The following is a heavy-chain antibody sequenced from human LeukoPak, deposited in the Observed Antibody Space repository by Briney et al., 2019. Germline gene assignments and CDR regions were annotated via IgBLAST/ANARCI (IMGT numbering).Heavy chain of an antibody. CDR1: GYTFTSYG. Sequence: ASVKVSCKASGYTFTSYGISWVQQAPGQGLEWMGWISAYNGNTNYAQKLQGRVTMTTDTSASTAYMGLSSLRSEDMAVYYCARDQDEYSSSWYWFDPWGQGTLVTVSS. CDR2: ISAYNGNT. CDR3: ARDQDEYSSSWYWFDP. D-gene: IGHD6-13*01. J-gene: IGHJ5*02. V-gene: IGHV1-18*03.